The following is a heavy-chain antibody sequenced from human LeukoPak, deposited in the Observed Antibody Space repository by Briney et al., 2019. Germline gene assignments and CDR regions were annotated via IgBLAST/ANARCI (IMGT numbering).Heavy chain of an antibody. J-gene: IGHJ4*02. CDR3: AREAKVGATQVIDY. V-gene: IGHV3-7*01. CDR2: IKQDGSEK. D-gene: IGHD1-26*01. CDR1: GFTFSSYW. Sequence: GGSLRLSCAASGFTFSSYWMSWVRQAPGKGLEWVANIKQDGSEKYYVDSVKGRFTISRDNAKNSLYLQMNSLRAEDTAVYYCAREAKVGATQVIDYWGQGTLVTVSS.